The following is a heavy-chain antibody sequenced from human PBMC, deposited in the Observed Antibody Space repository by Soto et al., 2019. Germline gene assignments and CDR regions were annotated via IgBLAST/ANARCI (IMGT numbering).Heavy chain of an antibody. V-gene: IGHV4-4*02. CDR3: ARTSYCDSSGYYGMDV. D-gene: IGHD3-22*01. Sequence: QVQLQESGPGLVKPSGTLSLTCAVSAGSISSSNWWTWVRQSPGKGLEWIGEIYHSGTTNYNPSLTSRVTVSVDKSNNQFSLKLTSVTAADTAVYYCARTSYCDSSGYYGMDVWGQGTTVTVSS. J-gene: IGHJ6*02. CDR1: AGSISSSNW. CDR2: IYHSGTT.